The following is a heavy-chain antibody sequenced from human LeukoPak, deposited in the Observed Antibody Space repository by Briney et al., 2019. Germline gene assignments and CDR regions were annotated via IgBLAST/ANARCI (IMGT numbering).Heavy chain of an antibody. CDR2: MNPKSGTT. V-gene: IGHV1-8*01. CDR3: ARGAGKGD. J-gene: IGHJ4*02. CDR1: GYTFTSYD. D-gene: IGHD1-26*01. Sequence: GASVKVSCKASGYTFTSYDINWVRQATGQGLEWMGWMNPKSGTTAYAPTFQSRVTMTRNTSISTAYKELSSLRYEDTAVYYCARGAGKGDWGQGTLVTVSS.